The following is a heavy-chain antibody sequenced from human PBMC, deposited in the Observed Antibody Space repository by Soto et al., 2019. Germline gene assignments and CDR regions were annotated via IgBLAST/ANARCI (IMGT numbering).Heavy chain of an antibody. CDR2: ISGSGGST. Sequence: GGSLRLSCAASGFTFSSYAMSWVRQAPGKGLEWVSAISGSGGSTYYADSVKGRFTISRDNSKNTLYLQMNSLRAEDTAVYCCAKGTLYDGSGSGSDYWGQGTLVTVSS. CDR1: GFTFSSYA. J-gene: IGHJ4*02. D-gene: IGHD3-22*01. CDR3: AKGTLYDGSGSGSDY. V-gene: IGHV3-23*01.